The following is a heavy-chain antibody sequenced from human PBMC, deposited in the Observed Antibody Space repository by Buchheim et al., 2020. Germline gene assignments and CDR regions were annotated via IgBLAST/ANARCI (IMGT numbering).Heavy chain of an antibody. V-gene: IGHV3-7*01. CDR1: GFTFSSYW. D-gene: IGHD3-9*01. CDR2: IKHDGTVT. J-gene: IGHJ4*01. CDR3: ARVKDWRWFDY. Sequence: DVQLVESGGGLVQPGGSLRLSCAASGFTFSSYWMSWVRQPPGKGLEWVANIKHDGTVTYYADSVNGRFSISRDNARNSLHLQMNSPRVEDTATYYCARVKDWRWFDYWGHGTL.